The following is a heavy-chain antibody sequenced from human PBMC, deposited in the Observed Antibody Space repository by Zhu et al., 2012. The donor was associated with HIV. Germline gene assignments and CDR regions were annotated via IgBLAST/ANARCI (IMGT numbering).Heavy chain of an antibody. CDR1: GGSISSSSYY. J-gene: IGHJ3*02. CDR3: ARRWRWGDGSGSYYSAFDI. D-gene: IGHD3-10*01. CDR2: IYYSGST. Sequence: QVQLQESGPGLVKPSETLSLTCTVSGGSISSSSYYWGWIRQPPGKGLEWIGSIYYSGSTYYNPSLKSRVTISVDTSKNQFSLKLSSVTAADTAVYYCARRWRWGDGSGSYYSAFDIWGQGTMVTVSS. V-gene: IGHV4-39*07.